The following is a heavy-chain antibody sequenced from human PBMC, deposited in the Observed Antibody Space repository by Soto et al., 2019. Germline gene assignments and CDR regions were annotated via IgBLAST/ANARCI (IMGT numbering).Heavy chain of an antibody. CDR2: IIPLFRTP. V-gene: IGHV1-69*12. D-gene: IGHD3-3*02. CDR3: ARDNGRPQLGGNYYYITDV. J-gene: IGHJ6*02. Sequence: QVQLVQSGAEVKEPGSSVKVSCQASGGTFSSYALSWVRQAPGQGLEWMGGIIPLFRTPDYEQKFKGRVTITADESTSTAYMELSSQRSEDTAIYFCARDNGRPQLGGNYYYITDVWGQGTTITVSS. CDR1: GGTFSSYA.